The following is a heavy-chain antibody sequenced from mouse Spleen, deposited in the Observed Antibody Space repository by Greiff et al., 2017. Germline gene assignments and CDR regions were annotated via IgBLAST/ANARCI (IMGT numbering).Heavy chain of an antibody. V-gene: IGHV5-17*01. CDR2: ISSGSSTI. D-gene: IGHD2-1*01. CDR1: GFTFSDYG. Sequence: DVMLVESGGGLVKPGGSLKLSCAASGFTFSDYGMHWVRQAPEKGLEWVAYISSGSSTIYYADTVKGRFTISRDNAKNTLFLQMTSLRSEDTAMYYCARKLYYGKSLDYWGQGTTLTVSS. CDR3: ARKLYYGKSLDY. J-gene: IGHJ2*01.